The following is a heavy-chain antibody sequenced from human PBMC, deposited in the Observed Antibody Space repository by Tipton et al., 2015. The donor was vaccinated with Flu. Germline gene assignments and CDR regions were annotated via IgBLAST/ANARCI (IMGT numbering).Heavy chain of an antibody. D-gene: IGHD6-13*01. Sequence: TLSLTCTVSGGSISSYHWSWIRQPPGKGLEWIGYIYYSGSTNYNPSLKSRVTISVDTSKNQFSLKLSSVTAADTAVYYCARVSSSSSWSQDWYFDLWGRGTLVTVSS. CDR2: IYYSGST. CDR3: ARVSSSSSWSQDWYFDL. J-gene: IGHJ2*01. V-gene: IGHV4-59*01. CDR1: GGSISSYH.